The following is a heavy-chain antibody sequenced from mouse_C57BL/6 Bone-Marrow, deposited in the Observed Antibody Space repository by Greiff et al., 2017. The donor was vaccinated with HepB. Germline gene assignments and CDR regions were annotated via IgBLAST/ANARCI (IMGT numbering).Heavy chain of an antibody. Sequence: QVQLQQSGAELVMPGASVKLSCKASGYTFTSYWMHWVKQRPGQGLEWIGEIDPSDSYTNYNQKFKGKSTLTVDKSSSTAYMQLSSLTSEDSAVYYCARWDPAWFAYWGQGTLVTVSA. V-gene: IGHV1-69*01. CDR2: IDPSDSYT. D-gene: IGHD4-1*01. CDR1: GYTFTSYW. J-gene: IGHJ3*01. CDR3: ARWDPAWFAY.